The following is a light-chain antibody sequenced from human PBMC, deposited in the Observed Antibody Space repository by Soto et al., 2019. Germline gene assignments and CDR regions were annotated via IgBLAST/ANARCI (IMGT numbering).Light chain of an antibody. V-gene: IGKV3-20*01. CDR1: QSLSNTY. J-gene: IGKJ4*01. Sequence: EIVLSQSPGTLSLSPGERATLSCRASQSLSNTYLAWYQQKPGQAPRLLIYSASNRATGIPARFCGSGSGTDFTLTISSLEPEDVAVYYCHQYGSSPLTFGGGTKVEIK. CDR2: SAS. CDR3: HQYGSSPLT.